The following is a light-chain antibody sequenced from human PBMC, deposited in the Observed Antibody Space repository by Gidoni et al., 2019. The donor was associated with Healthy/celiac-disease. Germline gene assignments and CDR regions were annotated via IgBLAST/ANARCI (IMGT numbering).Light chain of an antibody. J-gene: IGKJ1*01. Sequence: DIQMTQSPSSLSASVGDRVTSTCRASQSISSYVNCDQQKPGKAPKLLIYAASSLQSGVPSRFSGSGSATDFTLTISRLQPVDFATYYCQQSYSTPPTFGQGTKVEIK. CDR3: QQSYSTPPT. V-gene: IGKV1-39*01. CDR2: AAS. CDR1: QSISSY.